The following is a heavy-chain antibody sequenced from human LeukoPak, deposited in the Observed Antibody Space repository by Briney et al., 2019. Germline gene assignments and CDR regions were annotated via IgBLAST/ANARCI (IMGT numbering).Heavy chain of an antibody. CDR1: GGTFSSYA. J-gene: IGHJ6*03. V-gene: IGHV1-69*13. Sequence: SVKVSCKASGGTFSSYAISWVRQAPGQGLEWMGGIIPIFGTANYAQKFQGRVTITADESTSTAYMELSSLRSEDTAVYYCARVVGEQPNLDYYYYYMDVWGKGTTVTISS. CDR3: ARVVGEQPNLDYYYYYMDV. CDR2: IIPIFGTA. D-gene: IGHD2-2*01.